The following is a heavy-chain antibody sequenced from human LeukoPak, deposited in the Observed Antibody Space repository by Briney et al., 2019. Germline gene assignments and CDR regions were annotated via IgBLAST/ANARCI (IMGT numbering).Heavy chain of an antibody. CDR2: INRDGSNT. D-gene: IGHD3-22*01. CDR1: GFTFSSYE. CDR3: ASDLSLNYYDSSGS. V-gene: IGHV3-74*01. Sequence: PGGSLRLSCAASGFTFSSYEMNWVRQAPGKGLVWVSRINRDGSNTNYADSVKGRFTISRDNAKNTLYLQMNSLRAEDTAVYYCASDLSLNYYDSSGSWGQGTLVTVSS. J-gene: IGHJ3*01.